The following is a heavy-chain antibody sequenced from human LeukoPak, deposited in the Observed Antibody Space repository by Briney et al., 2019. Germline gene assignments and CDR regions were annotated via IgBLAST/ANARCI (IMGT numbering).Heavy chain of an antibody. CDR2: INPNGGGT. D-gene: IGHD6-13*01. CDR1: GYRFTSYY. CDR3: ARDPISSNWPRGHFFDP. J-gene: IGHJ5*02. Sequence: ASVKVSCKASGYRFTSYYVNWFRQAPGQGLEWMGIINPNGGGTTFTQKFQGRVTMTRDTSTTTVYMELSGLKLEDTAVYYCARDPISSNWPRGHFFDPWGQGTLVTVSS. V-gene: IGHV1-46*01.